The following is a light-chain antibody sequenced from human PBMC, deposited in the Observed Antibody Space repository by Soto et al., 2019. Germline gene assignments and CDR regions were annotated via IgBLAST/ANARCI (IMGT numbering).Light chain of an antibody. Sequence: DIPVTQSPSSLSASVGDRVTITCQASQDISSFLNWYQQKPGKAPKLLIYHASYLETGVPSRFSGSGSGTDFTFTISSLQPEDIATYYCQQYDDSFPITFGQGTRLEIK. CDR3: QQYDDSFPIT. CDR2: HAS. V-gene: IGKV1-33*01. CDR1: QDISSF. J-gene: IGKJ5*01.